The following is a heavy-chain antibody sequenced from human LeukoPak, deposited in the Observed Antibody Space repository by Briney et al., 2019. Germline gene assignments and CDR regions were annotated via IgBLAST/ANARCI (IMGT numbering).Heavy chain of an antibody. CDR1: GYTFTSYD. V-gene: IGHV1-8*01. Sequence: ASVEVSCKASGYTFTSYDINWVRQATGQGLEWMGWMNPNSGNTGYAQKFQGRVTMTRNTSISTAYMELSSLRSEDTAVYYCARASRGTTVTTEAPRPPYYYYYMDVWGKGTTVTVSS. CDR2: MNPNSGNT. J-gene: IGHJ6*03. D-gene: IGHD4-17*01. CDR3: ARASRGTTVTTEAPRPPYYYYYMDV.